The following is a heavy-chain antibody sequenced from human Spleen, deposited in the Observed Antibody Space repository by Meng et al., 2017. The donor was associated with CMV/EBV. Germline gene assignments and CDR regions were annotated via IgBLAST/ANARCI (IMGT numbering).Heavy chain of an antibody. V-gene: IGHV3-53*01. J-gene: IGHJ3*02. CDR2: INSGGGT. Sequence: GGSLRLSCAASGLTVSTNYMSWVRQAPGKGLEWVSIINSGGGTYYAESVKGRFTISRDNSKNTLHLQMNSLRAEDTAVYYCARGPGFCTDGVCPDEAFDIWGHGTLVTVSS. D-gene: IGHD2-8*01. CDR1: GLTVSTNY. CDR3: ARGPGFCTDGVCPDEAFDI.